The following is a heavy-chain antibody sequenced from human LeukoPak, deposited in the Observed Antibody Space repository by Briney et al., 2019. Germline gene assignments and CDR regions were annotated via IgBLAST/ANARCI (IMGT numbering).Heavy chain of an antibody. D-gene: IGHD3-10*01. CDR1: GFTFSNYG. Sequence: KPGGSLRLSCAASGFTFSNYGMNWVRQAPGKGLEWVSFTYTRGRYVYYGDSVKGRFTISRDNAKNLLFLQMNGLRAEDTALYYCARGRSITLLRGVAMSDGFDIWGQGAMVAVSS. CDR2: TYTRGRYV. CDR3: ARGRSITLLRGVAMSDGFDI. V-gene: IGHV3-21*06. J-gene: IGHJ3*02.